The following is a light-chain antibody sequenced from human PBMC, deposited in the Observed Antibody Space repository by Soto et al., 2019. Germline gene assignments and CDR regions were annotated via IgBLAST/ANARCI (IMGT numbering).Light chain of an antibody. CDR3: QPYENLPT. CDR2: DAS. CDR1: QNINKY. V-gene: IGKV1-33*01. J-gene: IGKJ5*01. Sequence: IEWTQSPRSRSASXGDGVPVALQASQNINKYLNWYQQKPGRAPKILIYDASNLEAGVPSTLRGSGSRTQFTFTISRLQPEDIATSYCQPYENLPTFGQGTRLEIK.